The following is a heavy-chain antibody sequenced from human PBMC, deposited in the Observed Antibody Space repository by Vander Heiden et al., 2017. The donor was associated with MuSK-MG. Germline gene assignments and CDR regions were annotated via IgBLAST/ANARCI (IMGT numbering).Heavy chain of an antibody. CDR3: AKEGRYFDWLSTLRPYYYYYYMDV. CDR1: GFTFSSYG. V-gene: IGHV3-30*18. CDR2: ISYDGSNK. D-gene: IGHD3-9*01. J-gene: IGHJ6*03. Sequence: VQLVESGGGVVQPGRSLRLSCAASGFTFSSYGMHCVRPAPGKGLEWVAVISYDGSNKYYADSVKGRFTISRDNSKNTLYLQMNSLRAEDTAVYYCAKEGRYFDWLSTLRPYYYYYYMDVWGKGTTVTVSS.